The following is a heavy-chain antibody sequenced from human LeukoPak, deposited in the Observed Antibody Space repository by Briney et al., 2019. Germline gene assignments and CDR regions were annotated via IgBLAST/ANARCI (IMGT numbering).Heavy chain of an antibody. CDR2: IYSDGVT. Sequence: PGGSLRLSYAASGFIVNSYAMSWVRQAPGKGLAWVSLIYSDGVTQYADSVKGRFTISRDNSKNTLYLQMNSLRDEDTAVYFCARDRAEGKTWVEFDPWGQGTLVTVSS. V-gene: IGHV3-66*02. J-gene: IGHJ5*02. CDR1: GFIVNSYA. CDR3: ARDRAEGKTWVEFDP.